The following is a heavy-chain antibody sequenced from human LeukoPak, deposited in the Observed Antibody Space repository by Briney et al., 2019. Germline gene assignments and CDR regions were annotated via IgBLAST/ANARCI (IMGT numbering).Heavy chain of an antibody. V-gene: IGHV3-23*01. CDR3: ARDKGYSSGWYGL. Sequence: GGSLRLSCAASGFTFSSYAMSWVRQAPGKGLEWVSAISGSGGSTYYADSVKGRFTISRDNSKNTLYLQMNSLRAEDTAVYYCARDKGYSSGWYGLWGQGTLVTVSS. CDR2: ISGSGGST. CDR1: GFTFSSYA. D-gene: IGHD6-19*01. J-gene: IGHJ5*02.